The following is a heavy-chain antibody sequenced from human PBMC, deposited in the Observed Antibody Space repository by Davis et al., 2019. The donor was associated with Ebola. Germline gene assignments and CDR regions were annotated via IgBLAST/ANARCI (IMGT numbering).Heavy chain of an antibody. CDR1: GGSISSYY. CDR2: IYYSGST. V-gene: IGHV4-59*12. CDR3: ARDRNSSGWGYYYYGMDV. J-gene: IGHJ6*02. D-gene: IGHD6-19*01. Sequence: PGGSLRLSCTVSGGSISSYYWSWIRQPPGKGLEWIGYIYYSGSTNYNPSLKSRVTISVDTSKNQFSLKLSSVTAADTAVYYCARDRNSSGWGYYYYGMDVWGQGTTVTVSS.